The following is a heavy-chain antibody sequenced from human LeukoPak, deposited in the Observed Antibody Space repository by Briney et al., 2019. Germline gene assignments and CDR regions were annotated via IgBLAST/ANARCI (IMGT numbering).Heavy chain of an antibody. Sequence: SETLSLTCTVSGGSISSSSYYWGWIRQPPGKGLEWIGSIYYSGSTYYNPSLKSRVTISVDTSKNQFSLKLSSVTAADTAVYYCARGPLYDSSGLDIWGQGTMVTVSS. V-gene: IGHV4-39*07. J-gene: IGHJ3*02. CDR2: IYYSGST. CDR1: GGSISSSSYY. D-gene: IGHD3-22*01. CDR3: ARGPLYDSSGLDI.